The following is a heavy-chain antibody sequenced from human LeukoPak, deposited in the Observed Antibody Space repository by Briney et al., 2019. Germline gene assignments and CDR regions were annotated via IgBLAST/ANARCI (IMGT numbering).Heavy chain of an antibody. D-gene: IGHD3-16*02. J-gene: IGHJ4*02. Sequence: SETLSLTCTVSGGSISSSSYYWGWIRQPPGKGLEWIGSIYYSGSTYYNPSLKSRVTISVDTSKNQFSLKLSSVTAADTAVYYCASERWLSPTFYFDYWGQGTLVTVSS. CDR1: GGSISSSSYY. V-gene: IGHV4-39*01. CDR2: IYYSGST. CDR3: ASERWLSPTFYFDY.